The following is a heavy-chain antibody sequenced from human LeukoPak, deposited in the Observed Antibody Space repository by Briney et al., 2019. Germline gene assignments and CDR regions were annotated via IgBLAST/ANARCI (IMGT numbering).Heavy chain of an antibody. J-gene: IGHJ4*02. Sequence: SETLSLTCTVSGGSISSSSYYWGWIRQPPGKGLEWIGSIYFTGDTYYNPSLRSRVTISADTSKNQLSLTGSSVTAADTAAYYCASSYYGSGSYYKPESFDYWGQGTLVTVSS. V-gene: IGHV4-39*01. CDR1: GGSISSSSYY. D-gene: IGHD3-10*01. CDR3: ASSYYGSGSYYKPESFDY. CDR2: IYFTGDT.